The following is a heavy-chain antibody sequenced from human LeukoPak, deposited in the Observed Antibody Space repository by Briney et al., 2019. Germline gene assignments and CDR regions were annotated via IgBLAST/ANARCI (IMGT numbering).Heavy chain of an antibody. CDR1: GFTVSGNY. V-gene: IGHV3-20*04. CDR2: INWNGGST. Sequence: GGSLRLSCAVSGFTVSGNYMSWVRQAPGKGLEWVSGINWNGGSTGYADSVKGRFTISRDNAKNSLYLQMNSLRAEDTALYYCARDLLTFGEYYMDVWGKGTTVTVSS. CDR3: ARDLLTFGEYYMDV. J-gene: IGHJ6*03. D-gene: IGHD3-9*01.